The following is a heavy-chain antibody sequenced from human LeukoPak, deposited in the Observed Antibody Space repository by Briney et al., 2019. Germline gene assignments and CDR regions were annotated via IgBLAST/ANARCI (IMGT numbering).Heavy chain of an antibody. CDR1: GFAFSGYG. V-gene: IGHV3-48*04. J-gene: IGHJ4*02. CDR3: ARDPLSGSSGWDY. CDR2: ISGSSSNI. D-gene: IGHD6-19*01. Sequence: PTGGSLRLSCAASGFAFSGYGMNWVRQAPGKGLVWVSYISGSSSNIYYADSVKGRFTISRDNAKNSLYLQMNSLRAEDTAVYYCARDPLSGSSGWDYWGQGTLVTVSS.